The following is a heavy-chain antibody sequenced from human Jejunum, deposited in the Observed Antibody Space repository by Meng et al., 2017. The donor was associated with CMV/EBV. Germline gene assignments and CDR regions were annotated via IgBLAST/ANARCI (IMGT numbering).Heavy chain of an antibody. V-gene: IGHV7-4-1*02. D-gene: IGHD6-19*01. J-gene: IGHJ4*02. Sequence: QGHLVQSGSEVKKPGASVKVSCKASGYTFTRYPMNWVRQAPGQGLEWMGWISTNTGNPTYAQGFTGRFVFSVDTSVSTAYLQISSLKAEDTAVYYCGTLKYTSGFYGPAYWGQGALVTVSS. CDR2: ISTNTGNP. CDR3: GTLKYTSGFYGPAY. CDR1: GYTFTRYP.